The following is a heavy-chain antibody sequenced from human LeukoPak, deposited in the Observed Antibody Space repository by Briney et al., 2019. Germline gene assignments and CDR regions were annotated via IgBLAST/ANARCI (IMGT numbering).Heavy chain of an antibody. V-gene: IGHV3-9*01. Sequence: GGSLRLSCAASGFTFDDYAMHWVRQAPGKGLEWVSGISWNSGAIVYADSAKGRFTISRDNAKNSLYLQMNGLRAEDTALYYCAKDKSDCSSISCYTPFDYWGQGTLVTVSS. CDR1: GFTFDDYA. D-gene: IGHD2-2*02. CDR3: AKDKSDCSSISCYTPFDY. CDR2: ISWNSGAI. J-gene: IGHJ4*02.